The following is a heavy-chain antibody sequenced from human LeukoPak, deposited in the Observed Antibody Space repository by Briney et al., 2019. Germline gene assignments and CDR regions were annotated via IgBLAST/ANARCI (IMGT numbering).Heavy chain of an antibody. CDR1: GFTFSSYA. D-gene: IGHD2-15*01. CDR2: ISGSGGST. J-gene: IGHJ5*02. CDR3: AKDGDIVVVVAATAPNWFDP. Sequence: GGSLRLSCAASGFTFSSYAMSWVRQAPGKGLEWVSAISGSGGSTYYADSVKGRFTISRDNSKNTLYLQMNSLRAEDTAVYYCAKDGDIVVVVAATAPNWFDPWGQGTLVTVSS. V-gene: IGHV3-23*01.